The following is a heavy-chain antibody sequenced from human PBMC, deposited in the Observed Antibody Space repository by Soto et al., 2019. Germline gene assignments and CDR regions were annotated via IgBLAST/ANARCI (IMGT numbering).Heavy chain of an antibody. V-gene: IGHV3-74*01. Sequence: EVQLAESGGGLVQPGGSLRLSCAASGFTFNSYWMHWVRQVPGKGLVWVSRINNDGSTTNYADSVKGRFTISRDNARNTVYLQMNSLRADDTAVYYCVRGVIAVNCFDSCGEGTLVTVSS. J-gene: IGHJ4*02. CDR2: INNDGSTT. CDR1: GFTFNSYW. CDR3: VRGVIAVNCFDS. D-gene: IGHD2-15*01.